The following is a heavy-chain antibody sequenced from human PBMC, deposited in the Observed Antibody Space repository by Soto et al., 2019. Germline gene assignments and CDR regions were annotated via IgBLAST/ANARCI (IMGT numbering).Heavy chain of an antibody. CDR2: IYPGDSET. V-gene: IGHV5-51*01. Sequence: PGESLKISCKGYGYSFNAYRIAWVRQMPGKGLEWMGIIYPGDSETEYSPSFQGQVTISADKSISTAYLQWSALKASDTAMYYCARRNYYGSGSYGMDVWGQGTTVTVSS. CDR3: ARRNYYGSGSYGMDV. CDR1: GYSFNAYR. J-gene: IGHJ6*02. D-gene: IGHD3-10*01.